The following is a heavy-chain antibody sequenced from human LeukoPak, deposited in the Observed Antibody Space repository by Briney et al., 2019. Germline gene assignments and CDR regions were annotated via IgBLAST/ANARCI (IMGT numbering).Heavy chain of an antibody. CDR2: ISSSGSTI. D-gene: IGHD2/OR15-2a*01. V-gene: IGHV3-11*04. CDR1: AFSFSDYS. CDR3: ARGGHFYHDAFDI. Sequence: GGSLRLSCAASAFSFSDYSMNWIRQAPGKGLEWVSYISSSGSTIYYADSVKGRFTISRDNAKNSLYLQMNSLRAEDTAVYYCARGGHFYHDAFDIWGQGTMVTVSS. J-gene: IGHJ3*02.